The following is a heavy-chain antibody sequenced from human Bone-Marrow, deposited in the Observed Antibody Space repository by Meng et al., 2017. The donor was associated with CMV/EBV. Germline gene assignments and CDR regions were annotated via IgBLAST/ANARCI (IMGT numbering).Heavy chain of an antibody. Sequence: GESLKISCAASGFTFSSYAMSWVRQAPGKGLEWVSAISGSGGSTYYADSVKGRFTISRDNSKNTLYLQMNSLRAEDKAVYYCAKEDWNYWGDYWGQGTLVTVSS. CDR3: AKEDWNYWGDY. V-gene: IGHV3-23*01. CDR1: GFTFSSYA. CDR2: ISGSGGST. D-gene: IGHD1-7*01. J-gene: IGHJ4*02.